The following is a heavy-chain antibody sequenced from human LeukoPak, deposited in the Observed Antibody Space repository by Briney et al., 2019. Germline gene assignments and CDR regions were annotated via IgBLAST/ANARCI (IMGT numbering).Heavy chain of an antibody. V-gene: IGHV3-23*01. CDR2: ISGSGGST. J-gene: IGHJ6*03. CDR3: AKASGYSYGYYMDV. D-gene: IGHD5-18*01. CDR1: GFTFSSYA. Sequence: GGSLRLSCAASGFTFSSYAMNLVRQAPGKGLEWVSGISGSGGSTYYADSVKGRFTISRDNSKNTLYLQMNSLRAEDTAVYYCAKASGYSYGYYMDVWGKGTTVTVSS.